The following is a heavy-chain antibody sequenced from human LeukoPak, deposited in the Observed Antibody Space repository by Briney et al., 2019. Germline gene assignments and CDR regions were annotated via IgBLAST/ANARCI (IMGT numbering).Heavy chain of an antibody. J-gene: IGHJ4*02. CDR2: IAHHGNNK. CDR3: AKDGSWSCTD. V-gene: IGHV3-30*02. Sequence: GGSLRLSCGASGFTFSSSAMHWVRQGPGKGLEWVAYIAHHGNNKYYADSVRGRFTISRDNSKGSLYLQMNSLRADDTAVYYCAKDGSWSCTDWGQGTLVRVSS. D-gene: IGHD2-8*02. CDR1: GFTFSSSA.